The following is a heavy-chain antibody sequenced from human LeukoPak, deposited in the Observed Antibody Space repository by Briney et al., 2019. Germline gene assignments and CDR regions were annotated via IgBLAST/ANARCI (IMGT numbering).Heavy chain of an antibody. V-gene: IGHV4-59*12. CDR2: IYYSGST. Sequence: SETLSLTCTVSGGSISSYYWSWIRQPPGKGLEWIGYIYYSGSTNYNPSLKSRVTISVDTSKNQFSLQLNSVTPEDTAVYYCARGTFNWGRLFDYWGQGTLVTVSS. CDR1: GGSISSYY. J-gene: IGHJ4*02. D-gene: IGHD7-27*01. CDR3: ARGTFNWGRLFDY.